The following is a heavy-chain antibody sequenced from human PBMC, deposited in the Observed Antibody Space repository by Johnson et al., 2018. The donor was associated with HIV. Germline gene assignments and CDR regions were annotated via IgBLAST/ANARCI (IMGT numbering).Heavy chain of an antibody. CDR2: VSYDGSER. CDR3: ARGSRYTYDNDDVYLLQAFDY. CDR1: GFSFSSYA. Sequence: QVQLVESGGGVVQPGRSLRLSCAASGFSFSSYAMHWVRQAPGKGLAWVAVVSYDGSERYYGDSVKGRFTSSRDNSRNTLYLEMNSLRAEDTAVYYCARGSRYTYDNDDVYLLQAFDYWGQGTMVTVSS. V-gene: IGHV3-30*04. J-gene: IGHJ3*01. D-gene: IGHD3-16*01.